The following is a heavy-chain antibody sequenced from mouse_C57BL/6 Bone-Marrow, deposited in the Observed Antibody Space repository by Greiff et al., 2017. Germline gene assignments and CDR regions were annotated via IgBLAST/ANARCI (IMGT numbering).Heavy chain of an antibody. CDR1: GYTFTSYW. CDR3: ARCGNGMGY. J-gene: IGHJ2*01. V-gene: IGHV1-69*01. CDR2: IDPSDGYT. D-gene: IGHD2-3*01. Sequence: QVQLQQPGAELVMPGASVKLSCKASGYTFTSYWMHWVKQRPGQGLEWIGAIDPSDGYTNYNQKFKGKSTLTVDKSSSTAYMQLRSLTSEDSAVYYCARCGNGMGYWGQGTTLTVSS.